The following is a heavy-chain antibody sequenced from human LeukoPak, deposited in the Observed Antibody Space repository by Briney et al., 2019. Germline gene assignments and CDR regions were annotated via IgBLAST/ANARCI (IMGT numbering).Heavy chain of an antibody. D-gene: IGHD6-13*01. CDR3: ARSSVVAAAGPYYFDY. CDR1: GYTFTSYY. CDR2: INPSGGST. V-gene: IGHV1-46*01. Sequence: ASVKVSCKASGYTFTSYYMHWVRQAPGQGLEWMGIINPSGGSTSYAQKFQGRVTMTRDTSTSTVYMELSSLRSEDTAVYYCARSSVVAAAGPYYFDYWGQGTLATVSS. J-gene: IGHJ4*02.